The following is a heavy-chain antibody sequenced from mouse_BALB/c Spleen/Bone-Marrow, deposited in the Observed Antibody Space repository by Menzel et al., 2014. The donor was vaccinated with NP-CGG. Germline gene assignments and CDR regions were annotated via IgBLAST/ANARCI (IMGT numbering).Heavy chain of an antibody. D-gene: IGHD2-14*01. CDR3: ARGGDRYDDWFAY. J-gene: IGHJ3*01. CDR1: GYTFTDYN. CDR2: IYPYNGGT. Sequence: EVKLMESGPELVKPGASVKISCKASGYTFTDYNMHWVKQSHGKSLEWIGYIYPYNGGTGYNQKFKSKATLTVDNSSSTAYMELRSLTSVDSAVYYCARGGDRYDDWFAYWGQGTLVTVSA. V-gene: IGHV1S29*02.